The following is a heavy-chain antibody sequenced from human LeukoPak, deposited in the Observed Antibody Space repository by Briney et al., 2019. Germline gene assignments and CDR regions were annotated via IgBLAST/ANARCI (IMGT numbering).Heavy chain of an antibody. J-gene: IGHJ4*02. CDR2: INKDATAK. CDR1: GFAFSSSW. CDR3: AREDWFHFDY. Sequence: GGSLRLSCAASGFAFSSSWMSWVRQAPGKGLEWVANINKDATAKYYVDSVKGRFTISRDNAKNSLYLQMNGLRAEDTAVYYCAREDWFHFDYWGQGTLVTVSS. V-gene: IGHV3-7*03. D-gene: IGHD3-10*01.